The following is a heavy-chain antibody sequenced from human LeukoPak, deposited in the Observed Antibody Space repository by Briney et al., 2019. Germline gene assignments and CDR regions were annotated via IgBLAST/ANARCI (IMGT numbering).Heavy chain of an antibody. CDR1: GYTLTELS. D-gene: IGHD3-10*01. CDR2: FDPEDGET. V-gene: IGHV1-24*01. Sequence: AAVKVSCKVSGYTLTELSMHWVRQAPGKGLEWMGGFDPEDGETIYAQKFQGRVTMTEDTSTDTAYMELSSLRSEDTAVYSCATVRHSPRAYYGSYFDYWGQGTLVTVSS. J-gene: IGHJ4*02. CDR3: ATVRHSPRAYYGSYFDY.